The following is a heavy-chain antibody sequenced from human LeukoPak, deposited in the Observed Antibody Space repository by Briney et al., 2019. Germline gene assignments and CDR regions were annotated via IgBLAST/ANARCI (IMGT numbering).Heavy chain of an antibody. CDR3: ARTTFGRVIVT. V-gene: IGHV4-39*01. CDR2: IFYSGST. CDR1: GGSIITSDYY. J-gene: IGHJ5*02. D-gene: IGHD3-16*02. Sequence: PSETLSLTCTVSGGSIITSDYYWGWIRQPPGKGLEWIGSIFYSGSTYSNPSLKSRVTISVDTSKKHFSLKLSSVTAADTAVYYCARTTFGRVIVTWSQGTLVTVSS.